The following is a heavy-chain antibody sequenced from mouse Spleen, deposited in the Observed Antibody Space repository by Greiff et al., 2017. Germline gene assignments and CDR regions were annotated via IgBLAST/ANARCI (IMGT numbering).Heavy chain of an antibody. CDR1: GYTFTSYD. J-gene: IGHJ4*01. V-gene: IGHV1-85*01. CDR2: IYPRDGST. CDR3: ATGSRYYAMDY. Sequence: VKLVESGPELVKPGASVKLSCKASGYTFTSYDINWVKQRPGQGLEWIGWIYPRDGSTKYNEKFKGKATLTVEKSSSTVYLELSRLTSDDSAVYYCATGSRYYAMDYWGQGTSVTVSS.